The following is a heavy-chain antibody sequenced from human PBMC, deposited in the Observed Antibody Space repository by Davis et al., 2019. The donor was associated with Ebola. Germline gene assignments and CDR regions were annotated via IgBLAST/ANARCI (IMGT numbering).Heavy chain of an antibody. CDR3: AKEFLEWFNGMDV. CDR1: GFTFSSYS. CDR2: ISDNGGRT. J-gene: IGHJ6*02. V-gene: IGHV3-23*01. D-gene: IGHD3-3*01. Sequence: GESLKISCAASGFTFSSYSMNWVRQAPGKGLEWVAGISDNGGRTYHADSVKGRFTISRDNSKNTLYLQMNSLRAEDTAVYYCAKEFLEWFNGMDVWGQGTTVTVSS.